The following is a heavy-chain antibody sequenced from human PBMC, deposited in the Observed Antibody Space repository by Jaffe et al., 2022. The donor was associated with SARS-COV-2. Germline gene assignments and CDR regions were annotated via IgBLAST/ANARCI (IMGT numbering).Heavy chain of an antibody. CDR3: ARLSGNGHGYIDN. CDR1: GGSTSGFY. J-gene: IGHJ4*02. V-gene: IGHV4-59*01. CDR2: IYYNGNT. Sequence: QVQLQESGPGLVKPSETLSLTCTVSGGSTSGFYWSWIRQSPGKGLEWIGYIYYNGNTNYNPPLKSRVTMSVDTSNNQFSLRLTSVTPADTAVYFCARLSGNGHGYIDNWGQGMLVTVSS. D-gene: IGHD6-25*01.